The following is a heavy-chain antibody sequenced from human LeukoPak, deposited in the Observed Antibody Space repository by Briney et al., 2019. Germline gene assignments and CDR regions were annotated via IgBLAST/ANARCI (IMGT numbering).Heavy chain of an antibody. D-gene: IGHD6-13*01. J-gene: IGHJ4*02. CDR2: ISYDGSNK. Sequence: GGSLRLSCAASGFTFSSYGMHWVRQAPGKGLEWVAVISYDGSNKYYADSVKGRFTISRDNSKNTLYLQMNSLRAEDTAVYYCAKALADYSSSWYYGYFDYWGQGTLVTVSS. CDR3: AKALADYSSSWYYGYFDY. CDR1: GFTFSSYG. V-gene: IGHV3-30*18.